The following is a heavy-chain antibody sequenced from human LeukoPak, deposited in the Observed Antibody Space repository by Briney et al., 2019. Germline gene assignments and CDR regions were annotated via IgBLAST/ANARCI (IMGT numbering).Heavy chain of an antibody. D-gene: IGHD4-11*01. CDR1: GFNFRNYV. J-gene: IGHJ4*02. CDR2: IYSGGST. CDR3: ARGLPSDY. V-gene: IGHV3-53*01. Sequence: GGSLRLSCVASGFNFRNYVMHWVRQAPGKGLEWVSVIYSGGSTYYADSVKGRFTISRDNSKNTLYLQMNSLRAEDTAVYYCARGLPSDYWGQGTLVTVSS.